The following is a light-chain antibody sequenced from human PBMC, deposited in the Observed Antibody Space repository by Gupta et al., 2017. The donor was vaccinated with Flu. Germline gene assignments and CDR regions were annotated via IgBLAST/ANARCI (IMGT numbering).Light chain of an antibody. J-gene: IGKJ2*01. CDR2: GAS. CDR3: QHDGSSPYN. CDR1: QSLRSSH. Sequence: EIVLTQSPGTLSFSPGERATLSCRASQSLRSSHLAWYQQRRGQVPRLLIYGASNRATGIPDRFSGSGSETEFTLSISRLEPEDFAIYYCQHDGSSPYNFGQGTKLDIK. V-gene: IGKV3-20*01.